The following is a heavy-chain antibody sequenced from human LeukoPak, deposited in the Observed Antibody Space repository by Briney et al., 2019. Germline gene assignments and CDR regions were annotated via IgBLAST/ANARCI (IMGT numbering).Heavy chain of an antibody. CDR3: ARGCSSTSCYGPQLLLYYYYYGMDV. V-gene: IGHV1-69*13. Sequence: ASVKVSCKASGGTFSSYAISWVRQAPGQGLEWMGGIIPIFGTANYAQKFQGRVTITADESTSTACMELSSLRSEDTAVYYCARGCSSTSCYGPQLLLYYYYYGMDVWGQGTTVTVSS. CDR2: IIPIFGTA. CDR1: GGTFSSYA. J-gene: IGHJ6*02. D-gene: IGHD2-2*01.